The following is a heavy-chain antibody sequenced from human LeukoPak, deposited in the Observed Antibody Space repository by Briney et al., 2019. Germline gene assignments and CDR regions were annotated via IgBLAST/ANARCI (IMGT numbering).Heavy chain of an antibody. D-gene: IGHD4-17*01. Sequence: ASVKVSCKACGYTFIGYYMHWVRQAPGQGREGMGWINPNSGGTNYAQKFQGRVTMTRDTSISTAYMELSRLRSDDTAVYYCARGRTTVTYFDYWGQGTLVTVSS. J-gene: IGHJ4*02. CDR2: INPNSGGT. V-gene: IGHV1-2*02. CDR1: GYTFIGYY. CDR3: ARGRTTVTYFDY.